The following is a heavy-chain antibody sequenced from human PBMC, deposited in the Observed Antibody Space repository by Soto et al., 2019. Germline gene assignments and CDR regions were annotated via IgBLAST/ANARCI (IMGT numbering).Heavy chain of an antibody. V-gene: IGHV6-1*01. CDR2: TYYRSKWYN. Sequence: SQTLSLTCAISGDSVSSNSAAWNWIRQSPSRGLEWLGMTYYRSKWYNDYAVSVKSRITINPDTSKNQFSLQLNSVTPEDTAVYYCARVVDYVDIVATTHFDYWGQGTLVTVSS. CDR3: ARVVDYVDIVATTHFDY. CDR1: GDSVSSNSAA. D-gene: IGHD5-12*01. J-gene: IGHJ4*02.